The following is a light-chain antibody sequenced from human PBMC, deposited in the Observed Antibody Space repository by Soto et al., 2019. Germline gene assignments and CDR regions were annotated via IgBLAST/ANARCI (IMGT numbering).Light chain of an antibody. CDR2: KAS. J-gene: IGKJ1*01. Sequence: PCPLSASVGDRVTITCRASQSINNWLAWYHQRPGKDPKLLIYKASSLESGVPSRFSGSGSGTEFTLTISSLQPDDFATYYCQQYNSFSWTFGQGTKLAIK. CDR1: QSINNW. V-gene: IGKV1-5*03. CDR3: QQYNSFSWT.